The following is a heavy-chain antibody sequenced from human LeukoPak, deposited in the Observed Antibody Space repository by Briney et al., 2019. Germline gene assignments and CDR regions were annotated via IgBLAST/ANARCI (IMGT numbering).Heavy chain of an antibody. CDR1: GGSISSSSYY. J-gene: IGHJ4*02. Sequence: SETLSLTCTVSGGSISSSSYYWGWIRQPPGKGLEWIGSIYYSGSTYYNPSLKSRVTISVDTSKNQFSLKLSSVTAADTAVYYCARLVGSSWYHEVLLGRDYWGQGTLVTVSS. CDR2: IYYSGST. V-gene: IGHV4-39*01. D-gene: IGHD6-13*01. CDR3: ARLVGSSWYHEVLLGRDY.